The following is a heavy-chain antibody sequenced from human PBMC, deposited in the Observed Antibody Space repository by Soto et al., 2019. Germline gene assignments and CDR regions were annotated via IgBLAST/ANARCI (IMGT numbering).Heavy chain of an antibody. V-gene: IGHV3-23*01. CDR2: ISGGGGNT. J-gene: IGHJ4*02. CDR1: GFTFSNYA. Sequence: QPGGSLRLSCAASGFTFSNYAMSWVRQAPGKGLEWVSAISGGGGNTYYADSVKGRFTISRDNSKNTLYLQVTSLRAEDTAVYYCAKGLWFGESYGLSDYWGQGTLVTVSS. D-gene: IGHD3-10*01. CDR3: AKGLWFGESYGLSDY.